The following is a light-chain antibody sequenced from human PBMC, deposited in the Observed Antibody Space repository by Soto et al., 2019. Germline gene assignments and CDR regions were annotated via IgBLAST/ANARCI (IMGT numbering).Light chain of an antibody. V-gene: IGKV3-20*01. CDR3: QQYGSSPVT. Sequence: EIVLTQSPGTLSLSPGERATLSCRASQSVSSYLAWYQQKPGQAPRLLIYGASSRATGSPDRFSGSGSGTDFTLTISRLEPEDFAVYYCQQYGSSPVTFGGGTKVEIK. CDR1: QSVSSY. J-gene: IGKJ4*01. CDR2: GAS.